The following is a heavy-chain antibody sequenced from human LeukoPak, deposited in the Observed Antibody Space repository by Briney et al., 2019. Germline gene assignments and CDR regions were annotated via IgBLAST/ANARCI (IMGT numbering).Heavy chain of an antibody. D-gene: IGHD2-2*01. V-gene: IGHV3-49*03. CDR1: GIPLRDYS. CDR2: SRSRAYGGTT. J-gene: IGHJ6*02. CDR3: SSDLYSSSWLPGNYFHGMDV. Sequence: GGSLRLSCTVSGIPLRDYSVSWMRQAPGRGLEWVGYSRSRAYGGTTEYAASVKGRFSISRDDSKNVAYLQMNSLTTEDTAVYYCSSDLYSSSWLPGNYFHGMDVWGQGTTVSVSS.